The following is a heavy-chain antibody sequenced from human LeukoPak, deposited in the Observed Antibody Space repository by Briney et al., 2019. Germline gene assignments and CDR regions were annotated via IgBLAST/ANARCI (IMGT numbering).Heavy chain of an antibody. J-gene: IGHJ4*02. V-gene: IGHV3-23*01. CDR1: GFTFNTYG. D-gene: IGHD3-10*01. Sequence: GGSLRLSCAASGFTFNTYGMNWVRQAPGKGLEWVSAISGSGGSTYYADSVKGRFTISRDNSKNTLYLQMHSLRAEDTAVYYCAGRGSGSYFGYWGQGTLVTVSS. CDR3: AGRGSGSYFGY. CDR2: ISGSGGST.